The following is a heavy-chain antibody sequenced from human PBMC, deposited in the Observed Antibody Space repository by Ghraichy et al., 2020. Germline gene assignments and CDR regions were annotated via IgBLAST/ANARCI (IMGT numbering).Heavy chain of an antibody. CDR3: AREGEVGAGYYGMDV. CDR1: GFTFSSYW. D-gene: IGHD1-26*01. CDR2: IKQDGSEK. V-gene: IGHV3-7*01. J-gene: IGHJ6*02. Sequence: GGSLRLSCAASGFTFSSYWMSWVRQAPGKGLEWVANIKQDGSEKYYVDSVKGRFTISRDNAKNSLYLQMNSLRAEDTAVYYCAREGEVGAGYYGMDVWGQGTTVTVSS.